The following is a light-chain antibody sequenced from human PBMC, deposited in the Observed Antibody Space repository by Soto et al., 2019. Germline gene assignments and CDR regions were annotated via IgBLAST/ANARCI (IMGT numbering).Light chain of an antibody. Sequence: DIVMTQSPDSLAVSLGERATINCKASQSLLYSSTNKNYLAWYQQKPGLPPKLLIYWASTRESGVPDRFSGSGSGTDFTLTISSLQAEDVAVYYCQQYYHVPRSFGQVTKLEIK. CDR3: QQYYHVPRS. CDR2: WAS. V-gene: IGKV4-1*01. J-gene: IGKJ2*01. CDR1: QSLLYSSTNKNY.